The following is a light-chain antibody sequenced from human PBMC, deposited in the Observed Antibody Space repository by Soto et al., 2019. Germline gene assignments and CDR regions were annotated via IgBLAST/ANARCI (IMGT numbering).Light chain of an antibody. Sequence: QSVLTQPASVSGSPGQSITISCTGTSSDVGGYNYVSWYQQHPGKAPKLMIYDVSNRPSGVSNRFSGSKSGNTASLTISGLQAEDEADYYCSSYTSSGTLNYVFGTGTKVTLL. CDR1: SSDVGGYNY. CDR3: SSYTSSGTLNYV. J-gene: IGLJ1*01. CDR2: DVS. V-gene: IGLV2-14*01.